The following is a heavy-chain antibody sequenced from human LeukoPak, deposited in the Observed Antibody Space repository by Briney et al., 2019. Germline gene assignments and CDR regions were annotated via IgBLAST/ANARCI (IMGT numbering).Heavy chain of an antibody. J-gene: IGHJ4*02. D-gene: IGHD6-13*01. CDR1: GFTFSSYS. CDR2: ISSSSSYI. V-gene: IGHV3-21*01. Sequence: GGSLRLSCAASGFTFSSYSMNWVRQAPGKGLEWVSSISSSSSYIYYADSVKGRFTISRDNAKNPLYLQMNSLRAEDTAVYYCARGAAGSYSGIDYWGQGTLVTASS. CDR3: ARGAAGSYSGIDY.